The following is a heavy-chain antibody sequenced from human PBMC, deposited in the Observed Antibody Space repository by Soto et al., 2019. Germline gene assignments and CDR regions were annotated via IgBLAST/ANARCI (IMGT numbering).Heavy chain of an antibody. CDR2: ISAYNGNT. CDR3: ARDIGPYYDFCSGPLDY. J-gene: IGHJ4*02. Sequence: GASVKVSCKASGYTFTSYGISWVRQAPGRGLEWMGWISAYNGNTNYAQKLQGRVTMTTDTSTSTAYMELRSLRSDDTAVYYCARDIGPYYDFCSGPLDYWGQGTLVTVSS. D-gene: IGHD3-3*01. V-gene: IGHV1-18*01. CDR1: GYTFTSYG.